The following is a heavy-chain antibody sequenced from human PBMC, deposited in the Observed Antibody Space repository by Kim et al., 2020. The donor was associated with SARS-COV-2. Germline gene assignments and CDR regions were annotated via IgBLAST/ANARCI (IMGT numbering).Heavy chain of an antibody. Sequence: GGSLRLSCAASGFTFSSYIVHWVRQAPGKGLEWVAVTSYDGCDKYYADSVKGRFIISRDNSKNTASLQMNSLTAEDTAVYYCARPSRGGWRSTHFWGQGT. D-gene: IGHD6-19*01. V-gene: IGHV3-30*04. J-gene: IGHJ4*02. CDR3: ARPSRGGWRSTHF. CDR2: TSYDGCDK. CDR1: GFTFSSYI.